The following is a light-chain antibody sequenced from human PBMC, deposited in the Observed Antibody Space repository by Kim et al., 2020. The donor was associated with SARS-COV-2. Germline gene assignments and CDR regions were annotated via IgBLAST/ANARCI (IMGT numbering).Light chain of an antibody. CDR3: NSRDSSGNRWV. CDR1: SLRGYY. V-gene: IGLV3-19*01. CDR2: GKN. Sequence: SSELTQDPAVSVALGQTVRITCQGDSLRGYYASWYQQKPGQAPVLVIYGKNNRPSGIPDRFSGSSSGNTASLTITGAQAEDEADYYCNSRDSSGNRWVFGGGTQLTVL. J-gene: IGLJ3*02.